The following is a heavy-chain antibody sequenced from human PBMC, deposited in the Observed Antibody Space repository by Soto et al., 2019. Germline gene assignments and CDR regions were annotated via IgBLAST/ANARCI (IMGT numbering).Heavy chain of an antibody. CDR1: GFSLSTSGMC. CDR2: IDWDDDK. D-gene: IGHD6-13*01. J-gene: IGHJ6*02. V-gene: IGHV2-70*01. Sequence: PTLVNPTQTLTLTCTFSGFSLSTSGMCVSWIRQPPGKALEWLALIDWDDDKYYSTSLKTRLTISKDTSKNQVVLTMTNMDPVDTATYYCARIPIAAAGTGDYYYYGMDVWGQGTTVTVSS. CDR3: ARIPIAAAGTGDYYYYGMDV.